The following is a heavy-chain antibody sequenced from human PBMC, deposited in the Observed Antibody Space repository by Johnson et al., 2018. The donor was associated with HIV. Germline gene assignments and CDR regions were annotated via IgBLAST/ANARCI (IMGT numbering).Heavy chain of an antibody. CDR2: INWNGGST. CDR3: ARGPMDWGGDCWGVFDL. CDR1: GFTFDDYG. Sequence: EVQLVESGGGVVRPGGSLRLSCAASGFTFDDYGMSWVRQGPGKGLEWVSGINWNGGSTGYADSVKGRFTISRDNAKNSLYLQRNSLRAEDTALYYCARGPMDWGGDCWGVFDLWGQGTMVTVSS. J-gene: IGHJ3*01. D-gene: IGHD2-21*02. V-gene: IGHV3-20*04.